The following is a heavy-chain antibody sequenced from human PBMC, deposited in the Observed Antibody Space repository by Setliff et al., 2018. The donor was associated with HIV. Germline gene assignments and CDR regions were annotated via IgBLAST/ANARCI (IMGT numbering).Heavy chain of an antibody. V-gene: IGHV4-39*01. CDR3: GSVAGYCAPSRCFGYNAFDI. CDR2: IYHTGKT. J-gene: IGHJ3*02. Sequence: SETLSLTCTVSGGSVSTSSYSWGWIRQPPEKGLEWIGTIYHTGKTYYNSSLNSRVTIAVDTSKDQFSLNLSPVTAADTAVYYCGSVAGYCAPSRCFGYNAFDICGPGTMVTVSS. CDR1: GGSVSTSSYS. D-gene: IGHD2-15*01.